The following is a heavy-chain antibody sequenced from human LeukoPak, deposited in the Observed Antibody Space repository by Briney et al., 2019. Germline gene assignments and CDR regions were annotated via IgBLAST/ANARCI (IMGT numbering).Heavy chain of an antibody. CDR3: ARGGDSSGYYGNSFDS. CDR2: IFHTGST. D-gene: IGHD3-22*01. J-gene: IGHJ4*02. CDR1: GGSLSTYY. Sequence: SETLSLTCYVSGGSLSTYYWSWIRQSPGKGPEWIGYIFHTGSTKYNPSLKSRVTMSVDTSKNQFSLKVSSVSAADTAVYYCARGGDSSGYYGNSFDSWGQGTLVTVSS. V-gene: IGHV4-59*01.